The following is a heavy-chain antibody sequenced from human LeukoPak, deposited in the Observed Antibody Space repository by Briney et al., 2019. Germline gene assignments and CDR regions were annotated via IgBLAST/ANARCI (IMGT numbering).Heavy chain of an antibody. CDR2: IYYSGST. CDR3: ARVYGGLDY. CDR1: GGSDISGSYY. Sequence: SETLSLTCTVSGGSDISGSYYWSWIRQPPGKGLEWIGYIYYSGSTNYNPSLKSRVTISVDTSKNQFSLKLSSVTAADTAVYYCARVYGGLDYWGQGTLVTVSS. D-gene: IGHD4-23*01. J-gene: IGHJ4*02. V-gene: IGHV4-61*01.